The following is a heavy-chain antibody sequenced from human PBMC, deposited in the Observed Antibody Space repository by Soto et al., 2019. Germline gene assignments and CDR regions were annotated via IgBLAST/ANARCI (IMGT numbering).Heavy chain of an antibody. V-gene: IGHV3-7*05. J-gene: IGHJ6*02. D-gene: IGHD2-15*01. CDR1: GFTFSSYW. CDR2: IKQDGSEK. Sequence: PGGSLRLSCAASGFTFSSYWMSWVRQAPGKGLEWVANIKQDGSEKYYVDSVKGRFTISRDNAKNSLYLQMNSLRAEDTAVYYCAREFPYCSGGSCSFYSYGMDVWGQGTTVTVSS. CDR3: AREFPYCSGGSCSFYSYGMDV.